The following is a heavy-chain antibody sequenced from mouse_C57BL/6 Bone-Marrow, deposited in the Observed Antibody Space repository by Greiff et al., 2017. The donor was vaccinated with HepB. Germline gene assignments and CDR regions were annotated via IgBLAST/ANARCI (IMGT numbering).Heavy chain of an antibody. J-gene: IGHJ2*01. CDR1: GYTFTSYW. V-gene: IGHV1-55*01. D-gene: IGHD1-1*01. CDR3: ATPPHYYGSSYFDY. Sequence: QVQLQQPGAELVKPGASVKMSCKASGYTFTSYWITWVKQRPGQGLEWIGDIYPGSGSTNYNEKFKSKATLTVATSSSTAYMQLSSLTSEDSAVYYCATPPHYYGSSYFDYWGQGTTLTVSS. CDR2: IYPGSGST.